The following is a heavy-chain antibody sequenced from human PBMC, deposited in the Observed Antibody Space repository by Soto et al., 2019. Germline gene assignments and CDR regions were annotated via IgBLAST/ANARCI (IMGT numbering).Heavy chain of an antibody. CDR2: IYYSGST. V-gene: IGHV4-31*03. CDR1: GGSISSGGYY. D-gene: IGHD2-2*01. Sequence: QVQLQESGPGLVKPSQTLSLTCTVSGGSISSGGYYWSWIRQHPGKGLEWIGYIYYSGSTYYNPSLKSRVTISVDTSKNQFSLKLSSVTAADTAVYYCASRRYCSSTSCYAGDWYFDLWGRGTLVTVSS. CDR3: ASRRYCSSTSCYAGDWYFDL. J-gene: IGHJ2*01.